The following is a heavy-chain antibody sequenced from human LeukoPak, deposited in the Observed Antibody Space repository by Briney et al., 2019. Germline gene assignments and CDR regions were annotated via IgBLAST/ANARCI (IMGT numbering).Heavy chain of an antibody. Sequence: ASVKVSCKASGGTFSSYAISWVRQAPGQGLEWMGRIIPILGIANYAKKFQGRVTITADKSTSTAYMELSSLRSEDTAVYYCARGGTSTRTYYYYGMDVWGQGTTVTVSS. J-gene: IGHJ6*02. V-gene: IGHV1-69*04. CDR2: IIPILGIA. D-gene: IGHD1-26*01. CDR1: GGTFSSYA. CDR3: ARGGTSTRTYYYYGMDV.